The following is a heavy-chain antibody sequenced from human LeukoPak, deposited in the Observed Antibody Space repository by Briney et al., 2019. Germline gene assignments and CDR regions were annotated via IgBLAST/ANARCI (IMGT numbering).Heavy chain of an antibody. CDR2: INHSGST. CDR3: ARGWSRDAFDI. CDR1: GGSFSGYY. V-gene: IGHV4-34*01. Sequence: SETLSLTCAVYGGSFSGYYWSWLRQPPGKGLEWIGEINHSGSTNYNPSLKSRVTISVDTSKNQFSLKLSSVTAADTAVYYCARGWSRDAFDIWGQGTMVTVSS. J-gene: IGHJ3*02. D-gene: IGHD2-8*01.